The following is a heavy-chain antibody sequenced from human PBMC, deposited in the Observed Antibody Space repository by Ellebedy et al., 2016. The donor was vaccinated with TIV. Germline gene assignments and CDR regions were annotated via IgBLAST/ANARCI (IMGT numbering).Heavy chain of an antibody. CDR2: IWYDGSNK. V-gene: IGHV3-33*08. Sequence: GESLKISCAASGFTFSSYGMHWVRQAPGKGLEWVAVIWYDGSNKYYADSVKGRFTISRDNSKNTLYLQMNSLRAEDTAVYYCARGSSSGWYPNWLDPWGQGTLVTVSS. CDR3: ARGSSSGWYPNWLDP. D-gene: IGHD6-19*01. CDR1: GFTFSSYG. J-gene: IGHJ5*02.